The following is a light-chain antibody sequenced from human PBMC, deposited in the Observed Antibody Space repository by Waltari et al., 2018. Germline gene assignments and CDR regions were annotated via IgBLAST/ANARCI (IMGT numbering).Light chain of an antibody. Sequence: DIQMTQSPSTLSASVGDRVVITCRASQTVSDWLTWYQQKPGRAPKLLIYKASRLESGVPARFSGGVSGTEFTLTSSSLQPDDFATYYCQQYYSSITFGQGTRL. CDR2: KAS. CDR3: QQYYSSIT. CDR1: QTVSDW. V-gene: IGKV1-5*03. J-gene: IGKJ5*01.